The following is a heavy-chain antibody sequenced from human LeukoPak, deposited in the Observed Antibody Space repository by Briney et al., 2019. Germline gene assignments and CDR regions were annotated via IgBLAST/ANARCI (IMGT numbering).Heavy chain of an antibody. D-gene: IGHD1-26*01. CDR3: ARDRSGSGVVGTFDI. V-gene: IGHV3-23*01. J-gene: IGHJ3*02. CDR1: GVTFTFYA. CDR2: ISGSGGGT. Sequence: GGPLRLSCAASGVTFTFYAMTWPPHAPEKGRECVSSISGSGGGTYYTDSVKGRFTVSRDNCKKTLYLQMNSLRAEDTAAYYCARDRSGSGVVGTFDIWGQGSLVTVSS.